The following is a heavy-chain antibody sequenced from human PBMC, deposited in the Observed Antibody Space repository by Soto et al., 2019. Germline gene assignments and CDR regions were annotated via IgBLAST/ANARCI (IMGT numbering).Heavy chain of an antibody. CDR1: GFTVSRNY. V-gene: IGHV3-53*04. J-gene: IGHJ6*03. Sequence: EVQLVESGGGLVQPGGSLRLSCAASGFTVSRNYMSWVRQAPGKGLEWVSVIYSGGSTYYADSVKGRFTISRHNSKNTLYLQMNSLRAEDTAVYYCARENIVVVPAALYYYMDVWGKGTTVTVSS. D-gene: IGHD2-2*01. CDR2: IYSGGST. CDR3: ARENIVVVPAALYYYMDV.